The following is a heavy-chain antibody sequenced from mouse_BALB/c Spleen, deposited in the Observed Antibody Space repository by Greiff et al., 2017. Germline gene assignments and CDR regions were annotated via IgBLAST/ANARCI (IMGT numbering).Heavy chain of an antibody. J-gene: IGHJ4*01. D-gene: IGHD4-1*01. CDR2: INPGSGGT. Sequence: QVQLKQSGAELVRPGTSVKVSCKASGYAFTNYLIEWVKQRPGQGLEWIGVINPGSGGTNYNEKFKGKATLTADKSSSTAYMQLSSLTSDDSAVYFCARGWVGHYYAMDYWGQGTSVTVSS. CDR3: ARGWVGHYYAMDY. V-gene: IGHV1-54*01. CDR1: GYAFTNYL.